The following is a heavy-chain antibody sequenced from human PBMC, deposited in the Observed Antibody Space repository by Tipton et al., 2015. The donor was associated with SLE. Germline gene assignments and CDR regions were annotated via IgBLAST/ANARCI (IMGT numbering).Heavy chain of an antibody. CDR1: GFTFSSYG. Sequence: SLRLSCAASGFTFSSYGMHWVRQAPGKGLEWVAFIRYDGSNKYYADSVKGRFTISRDNSKNTLYLQMNSLRAEDTAVYYCAKANFVRWGMDVWGQGTTVTVSS. D-gene: IGHD2-15*01. J-gene: IGHJ6*02. CDR3: AKANFVRWGMDV. V-gene: IGHV3-30*02. CDR2: IRYDGSNK.